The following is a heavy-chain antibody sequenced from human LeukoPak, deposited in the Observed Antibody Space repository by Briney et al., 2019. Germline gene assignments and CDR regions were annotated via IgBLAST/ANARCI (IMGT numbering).Heavy chain of an antibody. D-gene: IGHD2-2*01. Sequence: SETLSLTCAVYGGSFSGYYWSWIRQPPGKGLEWIGEINHSGSTNYNPSLKSRVTISVDTSKNQFSLKLSSVTAADTAVYYCARDRRYCSSTSCYLTAHNWFDPWGQGTLVTVSS. CDR3: ARDRRYCSSTSCYLTAHNWFDP. J-gene: IGHJ5*02. CDR2: INHSGST. V-gene: IGHV4-34*01. CDR1: GGSFSGYY.